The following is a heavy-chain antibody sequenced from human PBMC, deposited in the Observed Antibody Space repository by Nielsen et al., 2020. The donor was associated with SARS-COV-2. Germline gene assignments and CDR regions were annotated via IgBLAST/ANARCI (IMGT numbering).Heavy chain of an antibody. CDR2: IWHDGSNK. V-gene: IGHV3-33*01. CDR1: GFSFRSYG. CDR3: ARETYYYDTNGYSFDY. Sequence: LSLTCAAHGFSFRSYGMHWVRQAPGKGLEWVAVIWHDGSNKYYGDSVKGRFTVSRDNSKNTLYLQMTSLRAEDTAVYYCARETYYYDTNGYSFDYWGQGTLVTVSS. D-gene: IGHD3-22*01. J-gene: IGHJ4*02.